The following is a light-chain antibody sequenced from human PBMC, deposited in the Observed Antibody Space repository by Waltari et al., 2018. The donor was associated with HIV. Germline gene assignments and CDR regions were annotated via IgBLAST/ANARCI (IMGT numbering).Light chain of an antibody. CDR1: PGVSSY. J-gene: IGKJ4*01. Sequence: ELVLTQSPATLSFSPGERANLPCRASPGVSSYLAWYQQKPGQAPRLLIYDASNRATGIPARFSGSGPGTDFTLTSSSLEPEDFAVYYCQQRSNWLTFGGGTKVEIK. V-gene: IGKV3D-11*01. CDR3: QQRSNWLT. CDR2: DAS.